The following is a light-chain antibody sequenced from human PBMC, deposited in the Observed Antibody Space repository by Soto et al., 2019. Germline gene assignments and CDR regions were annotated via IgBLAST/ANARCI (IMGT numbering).Light chain of an antibody. CDR1: QSIRTN. CDR2: GAS. Sequence: EIGLTQSPATLSVSAGGTVTLSCRASQSIRTNVAWYQQIPGQAPRLLVYGASTRATGVPARFSGSGSGIEFTLTISSLQSEDSAFYYCQQYFNWPLTWTFGPGTKVQIK. J-gene: IGKJ1*01. CDR3: QQYFNWPLTWT. V-gene: IGKV3-15*01.